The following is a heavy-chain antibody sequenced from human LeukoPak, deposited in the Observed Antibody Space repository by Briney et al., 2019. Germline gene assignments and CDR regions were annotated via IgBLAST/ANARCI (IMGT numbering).Heavy chain of an antibody. J-gene: IGHJ6*03. CDR1: GFTFSNYG. D-gene: IGHD2-2*01. CDR3: AKDREYQLLQNYYYYYMDV. CDR2: IRYDGSIK. Sequence: PGGSLRLSCAASGFTFSNYGMHWVRQAPGKGLEWVAFIRYDGSIKYCADSVKGRFTISRDNSKNTLYLQMNSLRAEDTAVYYCAKDREYQLLQNYYYYYMDVWGKGTTVTVSS. V-gene: IGHV3-30*02.